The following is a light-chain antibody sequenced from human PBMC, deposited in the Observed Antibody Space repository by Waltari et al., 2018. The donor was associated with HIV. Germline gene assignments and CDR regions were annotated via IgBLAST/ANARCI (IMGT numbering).Light chain of an antibody. J-gene: IGKJ4*01. CDR2: GAS. CDR3: QQYETWPLT. V-gene: IGKV3-15*01. CDR1: QTIRSS. Sequence: EVVMTHSPVTLSVSPGERATLSCRASQTIRSSLAWYQQNPGQAPRLLIYGASTMATGIPDRFSGSGSGTEFTLTISSLQSEDFAVYYCQQYETWPLTFGGGTKVEIK.